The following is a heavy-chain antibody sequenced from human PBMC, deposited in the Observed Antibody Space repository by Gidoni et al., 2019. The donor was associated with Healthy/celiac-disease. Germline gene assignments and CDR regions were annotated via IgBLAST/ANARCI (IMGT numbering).Heavy chain of an antibody. V-gene: IGHV3-11*06. CDR1: AFTFSDYY. Sequence: QVQLVASGGGLVKPGGSLRLSCAASAFTFSDYYMFWIRQAPGKGLAWVSYISSSSSYTNYADSVKDRFTISRDNAKNSLYLQMNSLRAEDTAVYYCARSNSAVTTLGYFDYWGQGTLVTVSS. D-gene: IGHD4-17*01. CDR3: ARSNSAVTTLGYFDY. CDR2: ISSSSSYT. J-gene: IGHJ4*02.